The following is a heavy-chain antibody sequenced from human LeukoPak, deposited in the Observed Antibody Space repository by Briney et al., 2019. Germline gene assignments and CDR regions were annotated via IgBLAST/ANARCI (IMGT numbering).Heavy chain of an antibody. Sequence: PGGSLRLSCAASGFTFNTYAIYWVRQAPGKGLECVSGIGSDGRSTYYANSVKGRFTISRDNSENTVYLQMGSLRGEDMAVYYCARLSSSGWRNFDYWGQGTLVTVPS. CDR1: GFTFNTYA. D-gene: IGHD6-19*01. J-gene: IGHJ4*02. CDR3: ARLSSSGWRNFDY. V-gene: IGHV3-64*01. CDR2: IGSDGRST.